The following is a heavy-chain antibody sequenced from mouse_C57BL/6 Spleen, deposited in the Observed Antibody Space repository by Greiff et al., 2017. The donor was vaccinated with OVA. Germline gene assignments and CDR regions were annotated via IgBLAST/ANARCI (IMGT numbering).Heavy chain of an antibody. Sequence: VKLLESGPGLVAPSPSLSITCTVSGFSLTSYGVHWVRQPPGKGLEWLVVIWRDGSTTYKSALKSRLGISKDNSTSQVFLNMNSLQTDDAAMYYSARHYYGSSYWYFDVWGTGTTVTVSS. CDR1: GFSLTSYG. CDR3: ARHYYGSSYWYFDV. CDR2: IWRDGST. D-gene: IGHD1-1*01. V-gene: IGHV2-6-1*01. J-gene: IGHJ1*03.